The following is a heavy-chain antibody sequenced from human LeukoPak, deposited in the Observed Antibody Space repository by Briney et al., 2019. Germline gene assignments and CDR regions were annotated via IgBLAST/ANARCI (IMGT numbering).Heavy chain of an antibody. D-gene: IGHD3-22*01. CDR3: ARDASPYYYDSSGYPGRFDY. V-gene: IGHV1-24*01. Sequence: ASVKVSCKVSGYTLTELSMHWVRQAPGKGLEWMGGFDPEDGETIYAQKFQGRVTITADESTSTAYMELSSPRSEDTAVYYCARDASPYYYDSSGYPGRFDYWGQGTLVTVSS. J-gene: IGHJ4*02. CDR1: GYTLTELS. CDR2: FDPEDGET.